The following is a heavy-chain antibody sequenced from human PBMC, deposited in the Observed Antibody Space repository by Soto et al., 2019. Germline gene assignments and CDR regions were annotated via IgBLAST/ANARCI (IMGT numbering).Heavy chain of an antibody. Sequence: GGSLRLSCAASGFTFSSYGMHWVRQAPGKGLEWVAVISYDGSNKYYADSVKGRFTISRDNSKNTLYLQMNSLRAEDTAVYYCAKDQGYDFWIPSYYYYYGMDVWGQGTTVTVSS. CDR1: GFTFSSYG. V-gene: IGHV3-30*18. CDR3: AKDQGYDFWIPSYYYYYGMDV. D-gene: IGHD3-3*01. CDR2: ISYDGSNK. J-gene: IGHJ6*02.